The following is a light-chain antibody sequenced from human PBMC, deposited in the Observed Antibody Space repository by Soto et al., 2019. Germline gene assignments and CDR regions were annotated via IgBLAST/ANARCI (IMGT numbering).Light chain of an antibody. V-gene: IGKV1-33*01. CDR2: DAS. Sequence: DIQMTQSPSSLFASLGDRFTITCQATQDINIYLNWYQQKPGKAPNLLIYDASNLEIGVPSRFSGSGSGTHFTFTISSLQTEDIGTYYCQQYDILPITFGRGTRLEIK. CDR1: QDINIY. CDR3: QQYDILPIT. J-gene: IGKJ5*01.